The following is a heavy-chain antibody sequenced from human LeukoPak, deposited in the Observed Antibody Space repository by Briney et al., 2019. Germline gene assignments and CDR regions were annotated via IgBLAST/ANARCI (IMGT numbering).Heavy chain of an antibody. V-gene: IGHV4-59*01. D-gene: IGHD6-19*01. CDR3: AGGTVAGFYYYYYMDV. CDR2: IYYSGST. Sequence: SETLSLTCTVSGGSISSYYWSWIRRPPGKGLEWIGYIYYSGSTNYNPSLKSRVTISVDTSKNQFSLKLSSVTAADTAVYYCAGGTVAGFYYYYYMDVWGKGTTVTVSS. J-gene: IGHJ6*03. CDR1: GGSISSYY.